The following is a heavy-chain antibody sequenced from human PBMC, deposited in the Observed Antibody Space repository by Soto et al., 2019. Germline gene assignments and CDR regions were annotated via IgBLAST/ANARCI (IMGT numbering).Heavy chain of an antibody. Sequence: EVQLVESGGALVQPGGSLRLSCAASGFTFSDHYMDWIRQAPGKGLEWVGRIKNKANSYGTEYAASVKGRFSISRDDSTNSMYLQMNSQETEDAAVYYWARVGLSSAYMRSRPHDHCGQVNLVTVSS. J-gene: IGHJ4*02. V-gene: IGHV3-72*01. CDR3: ARVGLSSAYMRSRPHDH. CDR1: GFTFSDHY. CDR2: IKNKANSYGT. D-gene: IGHD2-21*01.